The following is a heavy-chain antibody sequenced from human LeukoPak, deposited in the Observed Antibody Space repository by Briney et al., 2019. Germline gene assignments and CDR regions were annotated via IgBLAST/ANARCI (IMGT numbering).Heavy chain of an antibody. CDR3: ARSSGYYQYYFDS. D-gene: IGHD3-22*01. CDR1: GGSISSGGYY. V-gene: IGHV4-31*03. CDR2: IYYSGST. Sequence: SQTLSLTCTVSGGSISSGGYYWSWIRQHPGKGLEWIGYIYYSGSTYYNPSLKSRVTISVDASKNQFSLKLTSVTAADTAVYFCARSSGYYQYYFDSWGQGTLVTVSS. J-gene: IGHJ4*02.